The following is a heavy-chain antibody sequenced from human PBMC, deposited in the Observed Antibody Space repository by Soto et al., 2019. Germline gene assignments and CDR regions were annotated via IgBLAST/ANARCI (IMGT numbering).Heavy chain of an antibody. V-gene: IGHV4-59*01. CDR2: INYSGST. CDR1: GGSISSSY. Sequence: SETLSLTCTVSGGSISSSYWNWIRQPPGKGLEWIGDINYSGSTNYNPSLKSRVTISVDTSKNQFSLKLSSVTAADTAVYYCAREPHGYSCGCGLRYWGQGTLVTVSS. J-gene: IGHJ4*02. D-gene: IGHD3-22*01. CDR3: AREPHGYSCGCGLRY.